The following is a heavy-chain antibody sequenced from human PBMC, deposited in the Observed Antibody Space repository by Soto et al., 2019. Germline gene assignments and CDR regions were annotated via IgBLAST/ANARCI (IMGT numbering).Heavy chain of an antibody. V-gene: IGHV4-59*08. D-gene: IGHD2-21*01. CDR2: IHYSGTA. J-gene: IGHJ4*02. Sequence: QVHLQESGPGLVRPSETLSLTCNVSGDSVSNHFWSWIRQPPGKGLEWIAFIHYSGTANYNPSLKGRVTISVDTPKNQFSLRLTSVTAADTAVYYCARHPRTSGGERTFDYWGQGTMVAVSS. CDR3: ARHPRTSGGERTFDY. CDR1: GDSVSNHF.